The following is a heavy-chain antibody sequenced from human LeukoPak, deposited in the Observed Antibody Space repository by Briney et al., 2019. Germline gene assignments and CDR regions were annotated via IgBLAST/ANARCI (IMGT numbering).Heavy chain of an antibody. Sequence: ASVKVSCKISGHSLTESSMHWVRQAPGKGLEWMGGFDPENGETIYAQHFQGRVTMTEDTSTDTAYMELSSLRSEDTAVYYCATVLGYCTNGVCYRGGYDAFDIWGQGTMVTVSS. V-gene: IGHV1-24*01. CDR2: FDPENGET. CDR1: GHSLTESS. D-gene: IGHD2-8*01. J-gene: IGHJ3*02. CDR3: ATVLGYCTNGVCYRGGYDAFDI.